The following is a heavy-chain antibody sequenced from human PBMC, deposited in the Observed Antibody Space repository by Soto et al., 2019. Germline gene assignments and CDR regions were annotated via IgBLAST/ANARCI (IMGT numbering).Heavy chain of an antibody. V-gene: IGHV3-23*01. J-gene: IGHJ4*02. CDR2: ISGSGGST. CDR1: GVTLSSYA. CDR3: AKDRRELLGY. Sequence: GGSLRISCAASGVTLSSYAMSWVRQAPGKGLEWVSAISGSGGSTYYADSVEGRFTISRDNSKNTLYLQMNSLRAEDTAVYYCAKDRRELLGYWCQGTLVTVSS. D-gene: IGHD1-26*01.